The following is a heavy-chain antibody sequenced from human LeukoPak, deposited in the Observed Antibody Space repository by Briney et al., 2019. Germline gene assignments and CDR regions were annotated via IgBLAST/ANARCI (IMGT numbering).Heavy chain of an antibody. CDR1: GYTFTTYA. V-gene: IGHV1-3*01. J-gene: IGHJ4*02. D-gene: IGHD2-15*01. Sequence: ASVKVSCKASGYTFTTYAMHWVRQAPGQRLEWMGWINAGNGNTKYSQKFQARVTITRDTSASTAYMEMRSLRSDDTAVYYCARLLHCSGGSCYSRPLYYFDYWGQGTLVTVSS. CDR2: INAGNGNT. CDR3: ARLLHCSGGSCYSRPLYYFDY.